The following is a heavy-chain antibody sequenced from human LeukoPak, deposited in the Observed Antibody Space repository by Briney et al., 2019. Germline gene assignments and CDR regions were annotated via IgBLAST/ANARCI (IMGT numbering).Heavy chain of an antibody. Sequence: GGSLRLSCAASGVDFSDFYMHWVRQASGRGLEWVGLIRTKPNSYTTVYAASVKGRFTISRDDSKNTAYLQMNSLKAADTAVYYCTRQHCSGGTCSYVDYWGQGTLVTVSS. D-gene: IGHD2-15*01. CDR1: GVDFSDFY. J-gene: IGHJ4*02. V-gene: IGHV3-73*01. CDR3: TRQHCSGGTCSYVDY. CDR2: IRTKPNSYTT.